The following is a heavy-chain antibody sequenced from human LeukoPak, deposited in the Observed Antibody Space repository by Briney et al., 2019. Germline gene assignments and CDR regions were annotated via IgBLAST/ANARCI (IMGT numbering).Heavy chain of an antibody. CDR3: ARVDEWLRTNWFDP. Sequence: ASVTVSCKASGYTFISYGISWVRQAPGQGLEGMGCISGNNGNTNYAQNFQGRVTMTTDTSTSTAYMELRSLRSDDTAVYYCARVDEWLRTNWFDPRGQGTLVTVSS. J-gene: IGHJ5*02. D-gene: IGHD5-12*01. V-gene: IGHV1-18*01. CDR1: GYTFISYG. CDR2: ISGNNGNT.